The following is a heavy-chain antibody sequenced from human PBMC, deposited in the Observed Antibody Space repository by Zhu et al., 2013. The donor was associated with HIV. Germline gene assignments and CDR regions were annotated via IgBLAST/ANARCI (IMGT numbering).Heavy chain of an antibody. D-gene: IGHD3-9*01. CDR1: GYTFTNYG. V-gene: IGHV1-18*01. CDR3: ARGEDSLIIAGTHIQRYYSNMDV. Sequence: QIQLVQSGAEVRKPGASVKVSCKASGYTFTNYGIAWVRQAPGHGLEWMGWISAYDGDRNTNYAQKFQGRVTMTTDTSTTTAFMELRSLRSDDTATYYCARGEDSLIIAGTHIQRYYSNMDVWGQGTTVTVSS. CDR2: ISAYDGDRNT. J-gene: IGHJ6*02.